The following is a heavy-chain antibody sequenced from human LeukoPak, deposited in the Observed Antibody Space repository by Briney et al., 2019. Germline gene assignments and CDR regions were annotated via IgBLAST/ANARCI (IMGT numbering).Heavy chain of an antibody. J-gene: IGHJ6*03. Sequence: GGSLRLSCAASGFTFSSYGMHWVRQVPGKGLEWVTFIRYDGSNNYQADSVKGRFTISRDNSKNTVYLQMNSLRAEDTAVYYCAKVRNYDFWSGYLTGYMDVWGKGTTVTVSS. V-gene: IGHV3-30*02. CDR1: GFTFSSYG. CDR2: IRYDGSNN. CDR3: AKVRNYDFWSGYLTGYMDV. D-gene: IGHD3-3*01.